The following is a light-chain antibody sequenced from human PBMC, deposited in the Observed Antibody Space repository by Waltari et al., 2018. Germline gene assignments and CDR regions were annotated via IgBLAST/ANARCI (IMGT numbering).Light chain of an antibody. CDR2: EGN. CDR1: SSDLGSYNL. CDR3: CSYAGSSTFL. V-gene: IGLV2-23*03. J-gene: IGLJ2*01. Sequence: QSALTQPAPVSGSPGQSITIPCTGTSSDLGSYNLVSWYQQHPGKSPKLLLYEGNKSHSAVSNRFSGFKSCNPASLTSSWLQAEDEADYYCCSYAGSSTFLFGGGTKVTV.